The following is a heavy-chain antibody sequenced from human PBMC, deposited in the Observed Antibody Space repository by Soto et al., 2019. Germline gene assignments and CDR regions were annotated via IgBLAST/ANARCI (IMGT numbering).Heavy chain of an antibody. J-gene: IGHJ6*02. Sequence: PSETLSLTCTVSGGSISSGGYYWSWIRQHPGKGLEWIGYIYYSGSTYYNPSLKSRVTISVDTSKNQFSLKLSSVTAADTAVYYCARALMFWSGYPRPTSPIYGMDVWGQGTTVTVSS. CDR2: IYYSGST. CDR1: GGSISSGGYY. CDR3: ARALMFWSGYPRPTSPIYGMDV. D-gene: IGHD3-3*01. V-gene: IGHV4-31*03.